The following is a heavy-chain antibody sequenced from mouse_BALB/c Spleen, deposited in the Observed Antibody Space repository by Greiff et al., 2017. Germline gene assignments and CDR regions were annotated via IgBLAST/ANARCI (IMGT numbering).Heavy chain of an antibody. V-gene: IGHV2-2*02. Sequence: VQRVESGPGLVQPSQSLSITCTVSGFSLTSYGVHWVRQSPGKGLEWLGVIWSGGSTDYNAAFISRLSISKDNSKSQVFFKMNSLQANDTAIYYCARNRYDGYYYAMDYWGQGTSVTVSS. J-gene: IGHJ4*01. CDR3: ARNRYDGYYYAMDY. D-gene: IGHD2-14*01. CDR1: GFSLTSYG. CDR2: IWSGGST.